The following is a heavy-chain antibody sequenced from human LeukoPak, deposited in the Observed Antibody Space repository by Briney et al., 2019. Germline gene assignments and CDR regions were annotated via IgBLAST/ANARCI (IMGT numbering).Heavy chain of an antibody. J-gene: IGHJ4*02. CDR2: ITGSGGNT. D-gene: IGHD6-19*01. V-gene: IGHV3-23*01. CDR1: GFSFSSYG. Sequence: PGGSLRLSCAASGFSFSSYGMSWVRQGPGKGLEWVSTITGSGGNTDYADSVKGRFTISRDNSKNTLYMQMNSLRAEDTAVYYCAKGNSGWYDYWGQGTLVTVSS. CDR3: AKGNSGWYDY.